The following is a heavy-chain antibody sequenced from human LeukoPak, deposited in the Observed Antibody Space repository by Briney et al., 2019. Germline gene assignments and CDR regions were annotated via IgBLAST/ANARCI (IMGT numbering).Heavy chain of an antibody. CDR3: AREGMVASPRFQNYYYGMDV. D-gene: IGHD2-8*01. J-gene: IGHJ6*02. Sequence: SVKVSCTASGGTFSSYAISWVRQAPGQGLEWMGGIIPIFGTANYAQKFQGRVTITADESTSTAYMELSSLRSEDTAVYYCAREGMVASPRFQNYYYGMDVWGQGTTVTVSS. CDR1: GGTFSSYA. V-gene: IGHV1-69*13. CDR2: IIPIFGTA.